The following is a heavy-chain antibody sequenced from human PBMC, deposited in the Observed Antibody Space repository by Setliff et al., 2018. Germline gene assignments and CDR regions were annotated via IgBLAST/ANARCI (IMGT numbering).Heavy chain of an antibody. CDR3: AREGVDTRSSTDYRYYMDV. Sequence: GASVKVSCKASGYPFISYDINWVRQAPGQGLEWMGGTIPMFGTTNYAQEFQGRVTIITDESTSTAYMELSSLRFEDTAVYYCAREGVDTRSSTDYRYYMDVWGKGITVTVSS. CDR1: GYPFISYD. J-gene: IGHJ6*03. V-gene: IGHV1-69*05. CDR2: TIPMFGTT. D-gene: IGHD5-18*01.